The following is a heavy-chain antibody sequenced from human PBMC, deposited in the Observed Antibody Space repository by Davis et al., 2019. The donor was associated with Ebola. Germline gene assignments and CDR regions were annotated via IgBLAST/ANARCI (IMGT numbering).Heavy chain of an antibody. V-gene: IGHV6-1*01. CDR2: TYYRSKWYI. D-gene: IGHD6-19*01. Sequence: SQTLSLTCAISGDSVSSNSAAWNWIRQSPSRGLEWLGRTYYRSKWYIDYAVSVKSRIIITPDTSKRQFSLQLNSVTPEDTAVYYCARETTVAGTGGSFYYAMDVWGKGTTVSVSS. CDR1: GDSVSSNSAA. J-gene: IGHJ6*04. CDR3: ARETTVAGTGGSFYYAMDV.